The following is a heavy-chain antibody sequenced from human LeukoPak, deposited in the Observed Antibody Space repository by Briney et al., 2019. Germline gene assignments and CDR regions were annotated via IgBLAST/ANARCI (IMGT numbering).Heavy chain of an antibody. CDR1: GYTFTSYG. D-gene: IGHD4-23*01. CDR3: AIPYGGNGPPGNYYFVD. CDR2: ISAYNGNT. V-gene: IGHV1-18*01. Sequence: ASVKVSCKASGYTFTSYGISWVRQAPEQGLEWMGWISAYNGNTNYAQKLQGRVTMTTDTSTSTAYMELRSLRSDDTAVYYCAIPYGGNGPPGNYYFVDWGQGTLVTVSS. J-gene: IGHJ4*02.